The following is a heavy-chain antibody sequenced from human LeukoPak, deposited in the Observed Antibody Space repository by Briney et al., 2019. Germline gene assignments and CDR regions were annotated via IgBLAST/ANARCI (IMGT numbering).Heavy chain of an antibody. CDR1: GGSISSYY. V-gene: IGHV4-59*01. J-gene: IGHJ4*02. CDR2: IYYSGST. CDR3: VRVVGYYDSSGYPDY. Sequence: ASETLSLTCTVSGGSISSYYWSWIRQPPGKGLEWIGYIYYSGSTNYNPSLKSRVTISVDTSKNQFSLKLSSVTAADTAVYYCVRVVGYYDSSGYPDYWGQGTLVTVSS. D-gene: IGHD3-22*01.